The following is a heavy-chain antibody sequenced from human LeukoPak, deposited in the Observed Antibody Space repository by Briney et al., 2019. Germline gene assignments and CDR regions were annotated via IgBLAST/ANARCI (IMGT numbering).Heavy chain of an antibody. J-gene: IGHJ4*02. CDR3: AKVAVLLWFGELSSPGY. CDR1: GFTFSSYG. CDR2: IRYDGSNK. Sequence: PGGSLRLSCAASGFTFSSYGMRWVRQAPGKGLEWVAFIRYDGSNKYYADSVKGRFTISRDNSKNTLYLQMNSLRAEDTAVYYCAKVAVLLWFGELSSPGYWGQGTLVTVSS. D-gene: IGHD3-10*01. V-gene: IGHV3-30*02.